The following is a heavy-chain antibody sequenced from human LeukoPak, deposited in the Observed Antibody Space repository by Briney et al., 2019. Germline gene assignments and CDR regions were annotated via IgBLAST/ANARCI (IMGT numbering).Heavy chain of an antibody. J-gene: IGHJ1*01. CDR3: AKGLSFLVSHFQH. CDR1: GFTFDDYA. Sequence: PGGSLRLSCAASGFTFDDYAMHWVRQAPGKGLEWVSGISWNSGSIGYADSVKGRFTISRDNAKNSLYLQMNSLRAEDTALYCCAKGLSFLVSHFQHWGQGTLVTVSS. D-gene: IGHD3-16*01. CDR2: ISWNSGSI. V-gene: IGHV3-9*01.